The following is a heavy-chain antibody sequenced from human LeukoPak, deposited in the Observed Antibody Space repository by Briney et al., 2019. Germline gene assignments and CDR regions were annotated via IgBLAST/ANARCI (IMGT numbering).Heavy chain of an antibody. D-gene: IGHD3-16*01. Sequence: SETLSLTCTVSGGSISSYYWSWIRQPPGKGLEWIGYIYYSGSTNYNPSLKSRVTISVDTSKNQFSLKLSSVTAADTAVYYCARGRLGLRRNYPYHMDVWGKGTTVTVSS. CDR2: IYYSGST. J-gene: IGHJ6*03. CDR3: ARGRLGLRRNYPYHMDV. V-gene: IGHV4-59*01. CDR1: GGSISSYY.